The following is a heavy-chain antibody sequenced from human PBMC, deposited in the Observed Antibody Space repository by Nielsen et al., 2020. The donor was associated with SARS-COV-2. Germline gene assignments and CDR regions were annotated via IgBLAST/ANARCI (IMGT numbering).Heavy chain of an antibody. CDR3: ARGRIAAAGFDYYYYGMDV. J-gene: IGHJ6*02. V-gene: IGHV4-4*02. Sequence: SETLSLTCAVSGGSISSNNWWSWVRQPPGTGLEWIGEIYHRGSTNYSPSLKTRVTISVDKSKNQFSLELRSVTAADTAVYYCARGRIAAAGFDYYYYGMDVWGQGTTVTVSS. D-gene: IGHD6-13*01. CDR1: GGSISSNNW. CDR2: IYHRGST.